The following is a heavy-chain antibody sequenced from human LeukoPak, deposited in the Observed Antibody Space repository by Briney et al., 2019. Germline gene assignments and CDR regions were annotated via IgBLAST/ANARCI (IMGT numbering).Heavy chain of an antibody. D-gene: IGHD3-16*01. CDR1: GFTFSSYS. J-gene: IGHJ3*02. CDR3: ASKSRGHFDI. V-gene: IGHV3-21*01. CDR2: ISSESGYR. Sequence: GGSLRLSCVASGFTFSSYSMMWVRQAPRKGLEWVSSISSESGYRYFADPVRGRFTISRDNANNSLLLQMNSLRVEDTAVYYCASKSRGHFDIWGQGTMVTVSS.